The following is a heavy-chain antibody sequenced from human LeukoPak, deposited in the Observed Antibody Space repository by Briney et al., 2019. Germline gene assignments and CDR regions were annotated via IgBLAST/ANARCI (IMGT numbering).Heavy chain of an antibody. J-gene: IGHJ4*02. CDR2: ISSSGSTI. D-gene: IGHD5-18*01. Sequence: GGSLRLSCAASGFTFSSYEMNWVRQAPGKGLEWVSYISSSGSTIYYADSVKGRFTISRDNAKNSLYLQMNSLRAEDTAVYYCARGGYSYGQIAYWGQGTLVIVSS. V-gene: IGHV3-48*03. CDR1: GFTFSSYE. CDR3: ARGGYSYGQIAY.